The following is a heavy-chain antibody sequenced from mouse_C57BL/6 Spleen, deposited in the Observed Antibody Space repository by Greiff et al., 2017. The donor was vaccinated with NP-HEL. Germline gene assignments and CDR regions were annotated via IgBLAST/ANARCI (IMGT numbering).Heavy chain of an antibody. J-gene: IGHJ2*01. CDR1: GFTFTDYY. CDR2: IRNKANGYTT. V-gene: IGHV7-3*01. Sequence: DVKLVESGGGLVQPGGSLSLSCAASGFTFTDYYMSWVRQPPGKALEWLGFIRNKANGYTTEYSASVKGRFTISRDNSQIILYLQMNALRAEDSATYYCARYKDGSSYFDYWGQGTTLTVSS. CDR3: ARYKDGSSYFDY. D-gene: IGHD1-1*01.